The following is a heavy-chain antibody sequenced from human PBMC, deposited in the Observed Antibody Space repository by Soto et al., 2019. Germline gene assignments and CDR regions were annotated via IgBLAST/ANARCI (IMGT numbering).Heavy chain of an antibody. D-gene: IGHD3-3*01. CDR2: IYYSGST. V-gene: IGHV4-59*01. J-gene: IGHJ4*02. Sequence: PSETLSLTCTVSGGSISSYYWSWIRQPPGKGLEWIGYIYYSGSTNYNPSLKSRVTISVDTSKNQFSLKLSSVTAADTAVYYCARAAPGDYDFSGTDYWGQGTLVTVSS. CDR3: ARAAPGDYDFSGTDY. CDR1: GGSISSYY.